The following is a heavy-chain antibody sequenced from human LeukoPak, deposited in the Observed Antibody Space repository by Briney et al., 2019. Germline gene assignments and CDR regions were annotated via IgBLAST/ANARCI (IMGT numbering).Heavy chain of an antibody. J-gene: IGHJ4*01. V-gene: IGHV3-23*01. CDR3: VKRYCSGDTCYSAFDY. Sequence: QPGGSLRLSCAASGYSFSNNAMSWVRQAPGNGLEWVSAIGNSGGGTYYADSLQGRFTISRDNSKNTLYLQMNSLRAEDTAVYYCVKRYCSGDTCYSAFDYWGHGTLVTVSS. D-gene: IGHD2-15*01. CDR1: GYSFSNNA. CDR2: IGNSGGGT.